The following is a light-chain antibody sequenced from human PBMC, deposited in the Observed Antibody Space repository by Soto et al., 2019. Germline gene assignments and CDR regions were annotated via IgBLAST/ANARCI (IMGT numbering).Light chain of an antibody. J-gene: IGKJ2*01. CDR1: QGISSW. CDR3: QQYNSYPYT. Sequence: DIQMTQSPSSVSASVGDRVTITCRASQGISSWLAWYQQKPGKAPKLLIYDASSLDSRVPSRFSGSGSGTEFTLTISSLQPDDFATYYCQQYNSYPYTFGQGTKVEIK. CDR2: DAS. V-gene: IGKV1-5*01.